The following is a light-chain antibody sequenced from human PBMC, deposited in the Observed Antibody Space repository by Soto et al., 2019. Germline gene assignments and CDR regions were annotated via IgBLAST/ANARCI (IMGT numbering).Light chain of an antibody. J-gene: IGLJ2*01. Sequence: QPVLTQPPSASGTPGQRVTISCSGSISNIGGNPVNWYQQLPGTAPKLLMYTNNQRPSGVPDRFSGSKSGTSASLAISGLQSEDEADYSCAALDDSLNGVVFGGGTKLTVL. V-gene: IGLV1-44*01. CDR1: ISNIGGNP. CDR2: TNN. CDR3: AALDDSLNGVV.